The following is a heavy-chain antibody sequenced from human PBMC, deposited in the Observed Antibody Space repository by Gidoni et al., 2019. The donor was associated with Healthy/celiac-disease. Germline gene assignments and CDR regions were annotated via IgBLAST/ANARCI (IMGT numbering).Heavy chain of an antibody. CDR2: ISWNSGSI. J-gene: IGHJ6*02. CDR3: AKDGVTGTTSMDV. D-gene: IGHD1-7*01. CDR1: GFTFDDYA. V-gene: IGHV3-9*01. Sequence: EVQLVESGGGLVQPGRSLRLSCAASGFTFDDYAMHWVRQAPGKGLEWVSGISWNSGSIGYADSVKGRFTISRDNAKNSLYLQMNSLRAEVTALYYCAKDGVTGTTSMDVWGQGTTVTVSS.